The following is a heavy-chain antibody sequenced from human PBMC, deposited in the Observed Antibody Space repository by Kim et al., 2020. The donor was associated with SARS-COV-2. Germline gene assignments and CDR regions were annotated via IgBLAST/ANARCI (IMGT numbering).Heavy chain of an antibody. Sequence: GGSLRLSCAASGSTVSSNYMNWVRQAPGKGLEWVSVSDSDGRTYYADSVKGRFTISRDNSKNTMYLQMNSLRAEDTAVYYCASGKGGYSYRVYYYYGMDVWGQGTTVTVSS. CDR2: SDSDGRT. D-gene: IGHD5-18*01. CDR1: GSTVSSNY. J-gene: IGHJ6*02. CDR3: ASGKGGYSYRVYYYYGMDV. V-gene: IGHV3-66*01.